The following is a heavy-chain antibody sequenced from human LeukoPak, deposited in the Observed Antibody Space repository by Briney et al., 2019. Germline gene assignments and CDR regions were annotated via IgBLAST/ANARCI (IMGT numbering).Heavy chain of an antibody. J-gene: IGHJ5*02. CDR1: GGSFSGYY. V-gene: IGHV4-34*01. D-gene: IGHD2-21*02. CDR2: INHSGST. Sequence: SETLSLTCAVYGGSFSGYYWSWIRQPPGKGLEWIGEINHSGSTNYNPSLKSRVTISVDTSKNQVSLKLSSVTAADTAVYYCARGSRWFDPWGQGTLVTVSS. CDR3: ARGSRWFDP.